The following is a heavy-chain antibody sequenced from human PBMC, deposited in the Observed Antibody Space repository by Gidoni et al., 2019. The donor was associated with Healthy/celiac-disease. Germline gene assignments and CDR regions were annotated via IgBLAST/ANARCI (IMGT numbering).Heavy chain of an antibody. CDR2: IIPIFGIA. CDR3: SRESADCGGDCYSDAFDI. J-gene: IGHJ3*02. CDR1: VGTFSSYT. D-gene: IGHD2-21*02. Sequence: QVQLVQSGAEVKKPGSSVKVSCKASVGTFSSYTISWVRQAPGQGLEWMGRIIPIFGIANYAQKFQGRVTITADKSTRPAYSELSSLRSEDTAVYYCSRESADCGGDCYSDAFDIWGQVIMVPVSS. V-gene: IGHV1-69*08.